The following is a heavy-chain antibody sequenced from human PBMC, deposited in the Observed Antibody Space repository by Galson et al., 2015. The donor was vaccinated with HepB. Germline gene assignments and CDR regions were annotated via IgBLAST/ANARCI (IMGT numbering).Heavy chain of an antibody. J-gene: IGHJ4*02. Sequence: SLRLSCAASGFTFSSYGMHWVRQTPGKGLEWVAVISYDGSNKYYADSVKGRFTISRDDSKNTLYLQMNSLRAEDTAVYFCAKGDSTGSYYGGFRNYFDYWGQGTLVTVSS. CDR3: AKGDSTGSYYGGFRNYFDY. D-gene: IGHD3-22*01. V-gene: IGHV3-30*18. CDR2: ISYDGSNK. CDR1: GFTFSSYG.